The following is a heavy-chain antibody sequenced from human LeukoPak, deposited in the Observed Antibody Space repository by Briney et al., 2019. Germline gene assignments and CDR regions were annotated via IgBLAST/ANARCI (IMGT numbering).Heavy chain of an antibody. CDR2: INPNSGGT. CDR1: GYTFTVYY. D-gene: IGHD3-9*01. J-gene: IGHJ5*02. Sequence: ASVTVSFTASGYTFTVYYMHWVRQAPGQGLEWMGWINPNSGGTNYAQKFQGRVTMTRDTSISTAYMELSRLRSDDTAVYYCARDSIVYYDILTGYSEGDNWFDPWGQGTLVTVSS. CDR3: ARDSIVYYDILTGYSEGDNWFDP. V-gene: IGHV1-2*02.